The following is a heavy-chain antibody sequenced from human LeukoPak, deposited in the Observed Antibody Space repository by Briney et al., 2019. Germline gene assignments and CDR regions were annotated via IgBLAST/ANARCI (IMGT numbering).Heavy chain of an antibody. J-gene: IGHJ6*02. V-gene: IGHV3-64D*06. CDR1: GFTFSSYA. CDR3: VKDLGCSSTSCYSREYGMDV. Sequence: PGGSLRLSCSASGFTFSSYAMHWVRQAPGKGLEYVSAISSNGGSTYYADSVKGRFTISRDNSKNTLYLQMSSLRAEDTAVYYCVKDLGCSSTSCYSREYGMDVWAKGPRSPSP. D-gene: IGHD2-2*01. CDR2: ISSNGGST.